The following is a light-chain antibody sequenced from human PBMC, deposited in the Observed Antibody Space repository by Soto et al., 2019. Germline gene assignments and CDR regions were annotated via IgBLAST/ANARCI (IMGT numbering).Light chain of an antibody. J-gene: IGLJ1*01. Sequence: QSALTQPASVSGSLGQSITISCTGTSSDVGGSNYVSWYQQLPGKAPKLMIYDVSDRPSGVSNRFSGSKSGNTASLTISGLQAEDEADYYCSSYTSSAPYVFGSGTKVTVL. CDR1: SSDVGGSNY. CDR3: SSYTSSAPYV. V-gene: IGLV2-14*01. CDR2: DVS.